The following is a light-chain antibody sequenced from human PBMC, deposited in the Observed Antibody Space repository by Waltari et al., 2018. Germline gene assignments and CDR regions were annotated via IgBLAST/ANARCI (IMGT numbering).Light chain of an antibody. V-gene: IGLV2-14*01. CDR1: SNDVGGYAI. J-gene: IGLJ1*01. Sequence: QSALTQPASVSGSPGQSIPIPCTGTSNDVGGYAIVHWYQQYPGKAPKLIIYEVSYRPSGISTRFSGSKSGNTASLTISGLQAEDEADYYCSSHTSSVPHVFGTGTRVTVV. CDR3: SSHTSSVPHV. CDR2: EVS.